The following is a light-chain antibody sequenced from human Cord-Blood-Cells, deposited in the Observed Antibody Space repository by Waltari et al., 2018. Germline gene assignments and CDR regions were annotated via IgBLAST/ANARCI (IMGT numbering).Light chain of an antibody. V-gene: IGLV1-47*01. CDR2: RNN. Sequence: QSVLPQPPSASGTPRQRVTLPCSGSSSNIGSNYVSWYQQLPGTAPKLLIYRNNQRPSGVPDRFSGSKSGTSASLAISGLRSEDEADYYCAAWDDSLSGYVFGTGTKVTVL. CDR3: AAWDDSLSGYV. J-gene: IGLJ1*01. CDR1: SSNIGSNY.